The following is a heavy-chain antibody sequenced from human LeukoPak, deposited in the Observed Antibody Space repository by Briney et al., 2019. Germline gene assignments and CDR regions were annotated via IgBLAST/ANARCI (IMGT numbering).Heavy chain of an antibody. Sequence: SVKVSCKASGGTFSSYAISWVRQAPGQGLEWMGGIIPIFGTANYAQMFQGRVTITADESTSTAYMELSSLRSEDTAVYYCARDGDYYDSSGYPGDWGQGTLVTVSS. D-gene: IGHD3-22*01. CDR3: ARDGDYYDSSGYPGD. V-gene: IGHV1-69*13. CDR1: GGTFSSYA. J-gene: IGHJ4*02. CDR2: IIPIFGTA.